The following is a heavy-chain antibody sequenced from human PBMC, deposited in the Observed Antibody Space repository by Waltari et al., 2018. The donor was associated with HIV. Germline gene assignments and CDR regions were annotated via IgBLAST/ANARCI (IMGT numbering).Heavy chain of an antibody. V-gene: IGHV3-30*03. Sequence: LVESGGDVVQPGRSLRPSCRASGSPCKRHGMHWVRQTTGKGLEWVAFVSFDSSDFYYADSVKGRFTVSRDNSKNTLFLQMDSLKSEDTSLYYCARAPTTSLSLIQGFWGQGTLVTVSS. CDR1: GSPCKRHG. J-gene: IGHJ4*02. CDR3: ARAPTTSLSLIQGF. CDR2: VSFDSSDF.